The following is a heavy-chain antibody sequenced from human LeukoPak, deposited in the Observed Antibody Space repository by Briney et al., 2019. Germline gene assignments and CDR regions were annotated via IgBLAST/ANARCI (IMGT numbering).Heavy chain of an antibody. D-gene: IGHD3-10*01. Sequence: QPGGSLRLSCAASGFTFSSYGMHWVRQAPGKGLEWVAFIRYDGSNKYYADSVKGRFTISRDNSKNTLYLQMNSLRAEDTAVYYCAKEIWFGEFLGFDYWGQGTLVTVSS. CDR3: AKEIWFGEFLGFDY. V-gene: IGHV3-30*02. CDR1: GFTFSSYG. CDR2: IRYDGSNK. J-gene: IGHJ4*02.